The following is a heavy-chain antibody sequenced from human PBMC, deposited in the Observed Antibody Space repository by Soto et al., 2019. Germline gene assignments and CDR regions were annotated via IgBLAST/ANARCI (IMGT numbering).Heavy chain of an antibody. CDR1: GGSISSYY. Sequence: SETLSLTCTVSGGSISSYYWSWIRQPPGKGLEWIGYIYYSGSTNYNPSLKSRVTISVDTSKNQFSLKLSSVTAADTAVYYCARHSSSTGGWFDPWGQGTVVTVSS. CDR3: ARHSSSTGGWFDP. CDR2: IYYSGST. D-gene: IGHD6-6*01. J-gene: IGHJ5*02. V-gene: IGHV4-59*08.